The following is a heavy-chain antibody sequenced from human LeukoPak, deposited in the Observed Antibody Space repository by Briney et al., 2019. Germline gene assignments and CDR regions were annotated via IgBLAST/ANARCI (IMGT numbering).Heavy chain of an antibody. CDR3: ARDRTNYDSSGYDY. J-gene: IGHJ4*02. CDR2: IYSGGST. D-gene: IGHD3-22*01. CDR1: GFTVSSNY. Sequence: GGSRRLSCAASGFTVSSNYMSWVRQAPGKGLEWVSVIYSGGSTYYADSVKGRFTISRDNSKNTLYLQMNSLRAEDTAVYYCARDRTNYDSSGYDYWGQGTLVTVSS. V-gene: IGHV3-53*01.